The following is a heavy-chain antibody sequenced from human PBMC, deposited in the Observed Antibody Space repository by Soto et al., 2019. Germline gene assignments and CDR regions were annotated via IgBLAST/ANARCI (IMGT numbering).Heavy chain of an antibody. V-gene: IGHV3-30*18. Sequence: GGSLRLSCAASGFTFSSYGMHWVRQAPGKGLEWVAVISYDGSNKYYADSVKGRFTISRDNSKNTLYLQMNSLRAEDTAVYYCAKDLRGYVVVTAIDYWGQGTLVTV. CDR3: AKDLRGYVVVTAIDY. J-gene: IGHJ4*02. CDR1: GFTFSSYG. CDR2: ISYDGSNK. D-gene: IGHD2-21*02.